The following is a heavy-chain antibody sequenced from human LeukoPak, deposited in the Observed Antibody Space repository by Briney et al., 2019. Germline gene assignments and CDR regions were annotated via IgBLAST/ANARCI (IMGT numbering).Heavy chain of an antibody. CDR1: GGSISSGGYY. Sequence: SETLSLTCTVSGGSISSGGYYWSWIRQPPGKGLEWIGDIYHSGSTYYNPSLKSRVTISVDRSKNQFSLKLSSVTAADTAVYYCAQYRLYYFDYWGQGTLVTVSS. V-gene: IGHV4-30-2*01. D-gene: IGHD6-6*01. CDR3: AQYRLYYFDY. J-gene: IGHJ4*02. CDR2: IYHSGST.